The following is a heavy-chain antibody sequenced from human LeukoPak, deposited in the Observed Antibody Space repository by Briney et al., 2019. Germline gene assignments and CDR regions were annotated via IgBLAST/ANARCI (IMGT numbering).Heavy chain of an antibody. J-gene: IGHJ4*02. CDR2: ISGSGGST. Sequence: GGSLRHSCAASGFTFSSYAMSWVRQAPGKGLEWVSAISGSGGSTYYADSVKGRFTISRDNSKNTLYPQMNSLRAEDTAVYYCAKSGRRGYCSGGSRCSGNYFDYWGQGTLVTVSS. CDR3: AKSGRRGYCSGGSRCSGNYFDY. D-gene: IGHD2-15*01. V-gene: IGHV3-23*01. CDR1: GFTFSSYA.